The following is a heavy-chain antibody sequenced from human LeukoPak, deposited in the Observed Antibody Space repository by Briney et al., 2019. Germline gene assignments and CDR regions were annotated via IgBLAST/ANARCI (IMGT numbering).Heavy chain of an antibody. CDR2: INPNSGGT. CDR3: ARDLREAARPGYYYYYMDV. Sequence: GASVKVSCKASGYTFTGYYMHWVRQAPGQELEWMGWINPNSGGTNYAQKFQGRVTMTRDTSISTAYMELSRLRSDDTAVYYCARDLREAARPGYYYYYMDVWGKGTTVTVSS. CDR1: GYTFTGYY. V-gene: IGHV1-2*02. D-gene: IGHD6-6*01. J-gene: IGHJ6*03.